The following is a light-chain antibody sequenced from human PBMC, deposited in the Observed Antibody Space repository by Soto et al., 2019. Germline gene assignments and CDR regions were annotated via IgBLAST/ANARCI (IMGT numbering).Light chain of an antibody. CDR1: QTTSHY. V-gene: IGKV1-39*01. CDR3: QQSYSTRGT. J-gene: IGKJ1*01. CDR2: AAS. Sequence: DIQMTQSPSSLSASVGDRVTITCRASQTTSHYLNWYQEKPGKAPKLLIFAASSLQSGVPSRFSGSGSGTDFTLTISSLQPEDFATYYCQQSYSTRGTFGQGTKLEIK.